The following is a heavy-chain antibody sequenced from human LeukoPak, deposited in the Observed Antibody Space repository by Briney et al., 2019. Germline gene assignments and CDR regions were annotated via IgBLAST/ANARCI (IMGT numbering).Heavy chain of an antibody. J-gene: IGHJ3*02. CDR2: IYTSGST. CDR1: GGSISSYY. D-gene: IGHD6-13*01. Sequence: SETLSLTCTVSGGSISSYYWSWIRQPAGKGLEWIGRIYTSGSTNYNPSLKSRVTMSVDTSKNQFSLKLSSVTAADTAVYYCARDSYSSSWYRLGDAFDIWGQGTMVTVSS. V-gene: IGHV4-4*07. CDR3: ARDSYSSSWYRLGDAFDI.